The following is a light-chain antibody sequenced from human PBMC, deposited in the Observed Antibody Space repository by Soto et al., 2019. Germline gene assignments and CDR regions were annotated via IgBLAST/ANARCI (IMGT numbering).Light chain of an antibody. CDR2: AAS. CDR3: QQSSTFPPT. CDR1: QSISSS. Sequence: DIQMTQSPSSLSASVGDRVTITCRASQSISSSLNWYQQKPGRAPELLIFAASSLQTGVPSRFSGSGSGTDFTLTISTLQPEDFATYYCQQSSTFPPTFGPGTKV. J-gene: IGKJ3*01. V-gene: IGKV1-39*01.